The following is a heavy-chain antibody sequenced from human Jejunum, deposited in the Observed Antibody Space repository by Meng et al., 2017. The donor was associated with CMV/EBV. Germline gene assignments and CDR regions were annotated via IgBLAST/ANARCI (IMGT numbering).Heavy chain of an antibody. CDR3: AKDRELQYGGYDY. J-gene: IGHJ4*02. V-gene: IGHV3-23*01. Sequence: ASGCPFSSYALIWVHQAPGRGLEWVSGISGSDAGTYYADSVKGRFTISRDNSKNTLYLQMNSLRAEDTAVYYCAKDRELQYGGYDYWGQGTLVTVSS. CDR1: GCPFSSYA. D-gene: IGHD5-12*01. CDR2: ISGSDAGT.